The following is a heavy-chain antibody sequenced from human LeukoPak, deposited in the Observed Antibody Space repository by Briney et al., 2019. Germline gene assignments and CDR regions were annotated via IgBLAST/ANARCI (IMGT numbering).Heavy chain of an antibody. Sequence: HPGGSLRLSCVASGFAFSNYAMSWVRQAPGKGLEWVSGISGSGSNTYYADSVKGRFTISRDNSKHTLYLQMNSLRAEDTAVYYCAKDLYYENRGADFWGQGTLVTVSS. V-gene: IGHV3-23*01. CDR2: ISGSGSNT. J-gene: IGHJ4*02. CDR1: GFAFSNYA. CDR3: AKDLYYENRGADF. D-gene: IGHD3-22*01.